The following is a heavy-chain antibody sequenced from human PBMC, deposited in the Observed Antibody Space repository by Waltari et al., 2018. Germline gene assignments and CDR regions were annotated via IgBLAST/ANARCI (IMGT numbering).Heavy chain of an antibody. CDR2: ISGSGGST. CDR1: GFTFSSYA. D-gene: IGHD1-20*01. Sequence: EVQLLESGGGWVQPGGSLRLSCEASGFTFSSYAMSWVCQAPGKGLGWVSAISGSGGSTYYADSVKGRFTISRDNSKNTLYLQMNSLRAEDTAVYYCAKLLFITGTTGDAFDIWGQGTMVTVSS. V-gene: IGHV3-23*01. J-gene: IGHJ3*02. CDR3: AKLLFITGTTGDAFDI.